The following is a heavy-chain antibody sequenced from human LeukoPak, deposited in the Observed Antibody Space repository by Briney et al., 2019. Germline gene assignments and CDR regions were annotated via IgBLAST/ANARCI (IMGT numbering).Heavy chain of an antibody. CDR3: ARESADAETNAFDN. CDR2: INPKNGAT. D-gene: IGHD6-13*01. Sequence: ASVTVSCKATGFNFSGHYMHWVRQAPGQGLEWMGWINPKNGATNYARKYQGRVTVTRDMSMNTFSLDLRSLRFDDAAVYYCARESADAETNAFDNWGQGTLVTVSS. CDR1: GFNFSGHY. V-gene: IGHV1-2*02. J-gene: IGHJ4*02.